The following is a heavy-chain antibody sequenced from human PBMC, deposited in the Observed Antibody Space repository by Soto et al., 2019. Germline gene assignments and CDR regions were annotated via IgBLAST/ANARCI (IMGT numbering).Heavy chain of an antibody. D-gene: IGHD3-10*01. CDR1: GFTFSSYA. CDR3: AKAGGGFGDFVHH. CDR2: ISYDGRNK. J-gene: IGHJ4*02. V-gene: IGHV3-30*18. Sequence: QVQLVESGGGGVQPGRSLRLSCAASGFTFSSYAMHWVRQAPGKGLEWVAVISYDGRNKYYADSVKGRFTISRDNSKNTLYLQMNSLRTEDSAVYYCAKAGGGFGDFVHHWGQGTPVTVSS.